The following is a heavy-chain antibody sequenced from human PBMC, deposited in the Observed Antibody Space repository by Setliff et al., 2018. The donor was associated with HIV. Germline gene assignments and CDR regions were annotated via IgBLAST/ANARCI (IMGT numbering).Heavy chain of an antibody. D-gene: IGHD6-6*01. J-gene: IGHJ6*03. V-gene: IGHV4-39*01. Sequence: SETLSLTCTVSGDSISSSIYCWGWVRQPPGKGLEWIGGIYYTGSPFYNPSLKSRVTISVDTSNNQFSLKLSSVTAADTAVYYCARGGGTSSPIDYHYYIDVWGKGTTGTSP. CDR3: ARGGGTSSPIDYHYYIDV. CDR1: GDSISSSIYC. CDR2: IYYTGSP.